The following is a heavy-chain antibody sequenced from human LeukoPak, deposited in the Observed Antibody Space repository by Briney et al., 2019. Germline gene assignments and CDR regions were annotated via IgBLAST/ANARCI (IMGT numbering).Heavy chain of an antibody. Sequence: SVKVSCKASGGTFSSYAISWVRQAPGQGLEWMGGIIPIFGTANYAQKFQGRVMITADESTSTAYMELSSLRSEDTAVYYCARGGLSMVRGVPFDYWGQGTLVTVSS. D-gene: IGHD3-10*01. CDR3: ARGGLSMVRGVPFDY. V-gene: IGHV1-69*01. CDR2: IIPIFGTA. CDR1: GGTFSSYA. J-gene: IGHJ4*02.